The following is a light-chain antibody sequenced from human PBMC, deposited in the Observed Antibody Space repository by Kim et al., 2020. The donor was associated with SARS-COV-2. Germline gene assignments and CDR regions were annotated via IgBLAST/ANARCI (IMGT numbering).Light chain of an antibody. J-gene: IGLJ3*02. Sequence: ASVKLTCTLSSGHSSYAIAWHQQQPEKGPRYLMKINSDGSHSKGDGIPDRFSGSSSGAERYLTISSLQSEDEADYSCQTWGTGIQVFGGGTQLTVL. CDR3: QTWGTGIQV. CDR2: INSDGSH. V-gene: IGLV4-69*01. CDR1: SGHSSYA.